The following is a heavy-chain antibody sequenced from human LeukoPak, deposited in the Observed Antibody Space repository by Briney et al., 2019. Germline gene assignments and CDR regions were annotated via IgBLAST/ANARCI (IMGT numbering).Heavy chain of an antibody. CDR1: GFSFSSYG. Sequence: VGSLRLSCAASGFSFSSYGMHWVRQAPGKGLEWMAFIQFDGSSAYYADSVKGRFTFSRDNSKNTLYLQMDSLRPEDTAVYYCAKGQGYYFDYWGQGTLVTVSS. CDR2: IQFDGSSA. J-gene: IGHJ4*02. V-gene: IGHV3-30*02. CDR3: AKGQGYYFDY.